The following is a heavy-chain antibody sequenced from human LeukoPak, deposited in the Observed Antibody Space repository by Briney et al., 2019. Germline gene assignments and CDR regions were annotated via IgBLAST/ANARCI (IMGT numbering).Heavy chain of an antibody. J-gene: IGHJ6*03. Sequence: GGSLRLSCAASGFTFSSYEMNWVRQAPGKGLEWVSYISSSGSTIYYADSVKGRFTISRDNSKNTLYLQMNSLRAEDTAVYYCAKVGIGDSVSRDYYYMDVWGKGTTVTISS. CDR1: GFTFSSYE. CDR2: ISSSGSTI. D-gene: IGHD3-10*01. CDR3: AKVGIGDSVSRDYYYMDV. V-gene: IGHV3-48*03.